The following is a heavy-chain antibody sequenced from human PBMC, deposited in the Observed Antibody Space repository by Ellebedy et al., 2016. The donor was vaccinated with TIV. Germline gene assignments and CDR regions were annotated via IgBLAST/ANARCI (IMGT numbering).Heavy chain of an antibody. V-gene: IGHV3-53*01. D-gene: IGHD1-1*01. Sequence: PGGSLRLSCAASGFTVSSNYMSWVRQAPGKGLEWVSVIYSGGSTYYADSVKGRFTISRDNFQNTLFLHMHSLAAGDTAVYYCTKRADNWGFFDYWGHGTLVTVSS. CDR2: IYSGGST. J-gene: IGHJ4*01. CDR3: TKRADNWGFFDY. CDR1: GFTVSSNY.